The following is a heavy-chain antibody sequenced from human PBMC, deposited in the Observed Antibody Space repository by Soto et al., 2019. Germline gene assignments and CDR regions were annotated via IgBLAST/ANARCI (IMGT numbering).Heavy chain of an antibody. Sequence: EVRLEEAGGSFVQPGGSLRVSCSGSGFIFSSFWMHWVRQGPGKGLEWVSRINGDGASLAYAESVKGRFSISRDNVKNTLHLQMNSLGVDDTAVHFCAREGSLGLDVWGRGTTVTVSS. CDR1: GFIFSSFW. D-gene: IGHD3-10*01. V-gene: IGHV3-74*03. J-gene: IGHJ6*02. CDR2: INGDGASL. CDR3: AREGSLGLDV.